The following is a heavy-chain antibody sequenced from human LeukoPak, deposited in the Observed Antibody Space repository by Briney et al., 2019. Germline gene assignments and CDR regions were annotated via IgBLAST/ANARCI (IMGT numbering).Heavy chain of an antibody. CDR1: GFTFSSYG. Sequence: GRSLRLSCAASGFTFSSYGMHWVRQAPGKGLEWVAVIWYDGSNKYYADPVKGRFTISRDNSKNTLYLQMNSLRAEDTAVYYCAKSLHDYGDAGVDYWGQGTLVTVSS. J-gene: IGHJ4*02. D-gene: IGHD4-17*01. CDR2: IWYDGSNK. CDR3: AKSLHDYGDAGVDY. V-gene: IGHV3-33*06.